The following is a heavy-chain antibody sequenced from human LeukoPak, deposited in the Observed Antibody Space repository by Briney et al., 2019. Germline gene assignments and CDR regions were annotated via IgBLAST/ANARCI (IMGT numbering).Heavy chain of an antibody. D-gene: IGHD3-3*01. Sequence: GESLKISCKGSGYRFTSYWIGWVRQMPGKGLEWMGIIYPGDSDTRYSPSFQGQVTISADKSISTAYLQWSSLKASDTAMYYCARRYYDFWSGDHYYGMDVWGQGTTVTVSS. J-gene: IGHJ6*02. CDR3: ARRYYDFWSGDHYYGMDV. V-gene: IGHV5-51*01. CDR1: GYRFTSYW. CDR2: IYPGDSDT.